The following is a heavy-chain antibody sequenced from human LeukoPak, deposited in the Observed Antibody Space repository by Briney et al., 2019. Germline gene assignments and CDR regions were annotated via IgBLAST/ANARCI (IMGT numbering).Heavy chain of an antibody. V-gene: IGHV4-30-4*01. J-gene: IGHJ4*02. CDR3: ARGDRGYSGYGDY. CDR1: GGSISSGDYY. D-gene: IGHD5-12*01. Sequence: SETLSLTCTVSGGSISSGDYYWSWIRQPPGKGLEWIGYIYYSGSTYYNPSLKSRVTISVDTSKNQFSLKLSSVTAADTAVYYCARGDRGYSGYGDYWGQGTLVTVSS. CDR2: IYYSGST.